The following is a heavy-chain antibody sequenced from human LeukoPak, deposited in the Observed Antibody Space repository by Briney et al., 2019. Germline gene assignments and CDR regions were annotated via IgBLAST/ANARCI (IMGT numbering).Heavy chain of an antibody. CDR1: GITFRTYA. Sequence: PGGSLRLSCAASGITFRTYAMSWVRQAPGKGLEWVLSISGNGDSTYYAASVKGRFAISRDNSKNTLYLQMNSLRAEDTAVYYCAKVSGYNWVGLIDYWGQGTLVTVSS. D-gene: IGHD5-24*01. CDR3: AKVSGYNWVGLIDY. J-gene: IGHJ4*02. V-gene: IGHV3-23*01. CDR2: ISGNGDST.